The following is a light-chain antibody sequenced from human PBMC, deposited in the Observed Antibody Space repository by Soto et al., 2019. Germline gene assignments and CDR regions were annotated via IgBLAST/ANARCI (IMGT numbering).Light chain of an antibody. Sequence: QSVLTQPASVSGSPGQSITISCTGTSSDVGSYNFVSWYQQLPGKAPKLMIYEVSNRPSGVSNRFSGSKSGNTASLIISGLQAEDEADYYCSSYTTSSNYVFGSGTKVTVL. CDR3: SSYTTSSNYV. J-gene: IGLJ1*01. V-gene: IGLV2-14*01. CDR2: EVS. CDR1: SSDVGSYNF.